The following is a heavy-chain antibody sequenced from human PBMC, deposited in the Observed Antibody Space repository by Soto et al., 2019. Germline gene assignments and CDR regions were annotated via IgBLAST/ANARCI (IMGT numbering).Heavy chain of an antibody. V-gene: IGHV3-23*01. Sequence: EVQLLASGGGLVQPGGSLRLSCAASGFTFSSYAMSWVRQAPGKGLEWVSAISGSGGSTYYADSVKGRFTISRDNSKNTLYLQMNSLRAEDTAVYYCARSGPLGYCSSTSCYLHAFDIWGQGTMVTVSS. CDR1: GFTFSSYA. D-gene: IGHD2-2*01. CDR3: ARSGPLGYCSSTSCYLHAFDI. CDR2: ISGSGGST. J-gene: IGHJ3*02.